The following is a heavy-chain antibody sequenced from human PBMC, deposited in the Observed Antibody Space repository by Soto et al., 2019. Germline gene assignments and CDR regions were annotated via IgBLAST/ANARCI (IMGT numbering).Heavy chain of an antibody. CDR1: GYTFTNYA. CDR3: ARAGFCSTTSCSDAFDI. J-gene: IGHJ3*02. Sequence: QVQLVQSGAEVKKPGASVKVSCKASGYTFTNYAMHWVRLAPGQRPEWMGWINAGNGNTKFSQRFQGRVTITRDTSANIAYMELSSLTSEDTAVYYCARAGFCSTTSCSDAFDIWGQGTMVTVSS. D-gene: IGHD2-2*01. CDR2: INAGNGNT. V-gene: IGHV1-3*01.